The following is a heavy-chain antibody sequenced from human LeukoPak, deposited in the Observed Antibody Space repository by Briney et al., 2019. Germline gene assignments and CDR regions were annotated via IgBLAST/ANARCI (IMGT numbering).Heavy chain of an antibody. J-gene: IGHJ4*02. Sequence: SETLSLTCAVYGGSFSGHYWTWIRQAPGKGLEWIGESTHTGSTNYNPSLKSRVTISVDTSKNQFSLKLTSVSAADTAVYHCARGRTGAAALDFWGPGTLITVSS. D-gene: IGHD2-2*01. CDR1: GGSFSGHY. CDR3: ARGRTGAAALDF. V-gene: IGHV4-34*01. CDR2: STHTGST.